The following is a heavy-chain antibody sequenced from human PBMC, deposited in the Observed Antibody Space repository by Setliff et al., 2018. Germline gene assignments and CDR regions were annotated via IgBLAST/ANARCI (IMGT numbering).Heavy chain of an antibody. V-gene: IGHV5-51*01. J-gene: IGHJ4*02. CDR1: GYTFTSYW. CDR3: ARSGNQVGGDY. CDR2: IYPADSDA. Sequence: GESLKISCKGSGYTFTSYWIGWVRQMPGKGLEWMGIIYPADSDAMYSPSFQGKVTISVDKVINTAYLQWSSLKASDTAMYYCARSGNQVGGDYWGQGTLVTVSS. D-gene: IGHD1-26*01.